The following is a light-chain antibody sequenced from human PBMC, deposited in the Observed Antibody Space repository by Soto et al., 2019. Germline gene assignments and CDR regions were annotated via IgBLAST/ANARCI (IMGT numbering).Light chain of an antibody. CDR1: SSDFGGYNV. V-gene: IGLV2-23*03. J-gene: IGLJ3*02. Sequence: QSVLTQPASVSGSPGQSITISCSGTSSDFGGYNVVSWYQQHPGKAPKHIIYEGTKRPSGVSNRFSGSKSGNAASLTISGLQTEDEADYYCCSYADTSTFWVVFGGGTKLTVL. CDR3: CSYADTSTFWVV. CDR2: EGT.